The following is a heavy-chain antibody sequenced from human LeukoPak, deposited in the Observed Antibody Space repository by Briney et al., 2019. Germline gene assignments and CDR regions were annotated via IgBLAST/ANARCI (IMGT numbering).Heavy chain of an antibody. V-gene: IGHV3-7*01. CDR1: GFTFSSYW. J-gene: IGHJ4*02. CDR2: IKQDGSEK. D-gene: IGHD7-27*01. Sequence: PGGSLGLSCAAFGFTFSSYWMSWVRQAPGKGLEWVANIKQDGSEKYYVDSVKGRFTISRDNAKNSLYLQMNSLRAEDTAVYYCARVRPPWGGLDYWGQGTLVTVSS. CDR3: ARVRPPWGGLDY.